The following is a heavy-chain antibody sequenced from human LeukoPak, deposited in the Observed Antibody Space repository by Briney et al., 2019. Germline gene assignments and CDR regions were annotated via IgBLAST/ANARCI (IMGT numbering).Heavy chain of an antibody. Sequence: SETLSLTCTVSGGSISSGSYYWSWIRQPAGKGLEWIGRIYTSGSTNYNPSLKSRVTISVDTSKNQFSLKLSSVTAADTAVYYCARGSSGWYGFFDYWGQGTLVTVSS. D-gene: IGHD6-19*01. CDR2: IYTSGST. V-gene: IGHV4-61*02. CDR3: ARGSSGWYGFFDY. J-gene: IGHJ4*02. CDR1: GGSISSGSYY.